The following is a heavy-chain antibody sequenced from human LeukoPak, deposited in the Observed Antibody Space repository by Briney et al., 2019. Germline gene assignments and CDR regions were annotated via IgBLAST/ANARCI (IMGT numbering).Heavy chain of an antibody. D-gene: IGHD3-10*01. CDR3: ARGVWFGELLSPFDY. J-gene: IGHJ4*02. CDR2: INHSGST. CDR1: GGSFSGYY. Sequence: SETLSLTCAVYGGSFSGYYWSWIRQPPGKGLEWIGEINHSGSTNYNPSLKSRVTISVDTSKNQFSLKLSSVTAADTAVYYCARGVWFGELLSPFDYWGQGTLVTVSS. V-gene: IGHV4-34*01.